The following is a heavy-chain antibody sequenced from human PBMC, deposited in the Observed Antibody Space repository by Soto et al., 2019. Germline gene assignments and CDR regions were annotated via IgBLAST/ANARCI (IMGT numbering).Heavy chain of an antibody. CDR1: GGSISSYY. CDR3: ARQSRQGLRTDALDI. Sequence: PSETLSLTCTVSGGSISSYYWSWIRQPPGKGLEWIGYIYYSGSTNYNPSLKSRVTISVDTSKNQFSLKLSSVTAADTAVYYCARQSRQGLRTDALDIWAQRTIVTVSS. CDR2: IYYSGST. J-gene: IGHJ3*02. V-gene: IGHV4-59*08.